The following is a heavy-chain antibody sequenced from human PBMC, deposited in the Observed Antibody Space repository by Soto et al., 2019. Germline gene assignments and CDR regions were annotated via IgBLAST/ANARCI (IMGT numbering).Heavy chain of an antibody. D-gene: IGHD2-15*01. J-gene: IGHJ5*02. V-gene: IGHV3-33*01. Sequence: QVQLVESGGGVVQPGRSLRLSCAASGFTFSSYGMHWVRQAPGKGLEWVAVIWYDGSNKYYADSVKGRFTISRDNSKNTRYLQMNSLRAEDTAVYYCARPRYCSGVSCQWGWFDPWGQGTLVTVSS. CDR2: IWYDGSNK. CDR1: GFTFSSYG. CDR3: ARPRYCSGVSCQWGWFDP.